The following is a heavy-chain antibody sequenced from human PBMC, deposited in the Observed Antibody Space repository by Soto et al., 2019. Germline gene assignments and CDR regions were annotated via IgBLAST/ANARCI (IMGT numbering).Heavy chain of an antibody. J-gene: IGHJ6*02. CDR2: ISAYNGNT. CDR3: ARVKNYDFWSGYSPYGMDV. CDR1: GYTFTSYG. Sequence: RASVKVSCKASGYTFTSYGISWVRQAPGQGLEWMGWISAYNGNTNYAQELQGRVTMTTDTSTSTAYMELRSLRSDDTAVYYCARVKNYDFWSGYSPYGMDVWGQGPTVTVYS. D-gene: IGHD3-3*01. V-gene: IGHV1-18*04.